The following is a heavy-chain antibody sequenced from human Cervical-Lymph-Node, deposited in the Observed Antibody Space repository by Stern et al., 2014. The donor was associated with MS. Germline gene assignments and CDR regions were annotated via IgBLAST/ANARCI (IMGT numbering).Heavy chain of an antibody. D-gene: IGHD3-22*01. Sequence: VQLVQSGGGLVKPGGSLRLSCAASGFTFSDYYMSWIRQAPGRGLEWVSYISDSGSTIYYADSVKGRFTISRDNAKNSLYLQMNSLRADDTALYYCARWSYYHDSGAYAFDYWGQGTLVTVSS. CDR3: ARWSYYHDSGAYAFDY. J-gene: IGHJ4*02. CDR1: GFTFSDYY. CDR2: ISDSGSTI. V-gene: IGHV3-11*01.